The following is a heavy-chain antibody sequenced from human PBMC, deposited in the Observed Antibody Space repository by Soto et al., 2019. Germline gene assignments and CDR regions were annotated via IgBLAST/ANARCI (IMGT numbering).Heavy chain of an antibody. CDR3: TTGTTVTTSYCYYGMDV. J-gene: IGHJ6*02. V-gene: IGHV3-15*01. CDR2: IKSKTDGGTT. D-gene: IGHD4-17*01. Sequence: GGSLRLSCAASGFTFSNAWMSWVRQAPGKGLEWVGRIKSKTDGGTTDYAAPVKGRFTISRDDSKNTLYLQMNSLKTEDTAVYYCTTGTTVTTSYCYYGMDVWGQGTTVTVSS. CDR1: GFTFSNAW.